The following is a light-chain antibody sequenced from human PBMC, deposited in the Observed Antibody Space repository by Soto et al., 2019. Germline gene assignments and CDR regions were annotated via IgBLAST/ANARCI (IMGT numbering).Light chain of an antibody. CDR2: KTS. CDR1: QSLLDSDGDTY. V-gene: IGKV2-24*01. Sequence: DIVMTQTPLSSPVTLGQPASISCRSSQSLLDSDGDTYLSWLQQRPGQPPRLLIYKTSNRFSGVPDRFSGSGAGTDFTLKISRVEVEDVGVYYCMQATQFPHTFGQGTKLEI. CDR3: MQATQFPHT. J-gene: IGKJ2*01.